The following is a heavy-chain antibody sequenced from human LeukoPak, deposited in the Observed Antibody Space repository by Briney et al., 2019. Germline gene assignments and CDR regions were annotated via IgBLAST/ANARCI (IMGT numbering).Heavy chain of an antibody. D-gene: IGHD1-1*01. J-gene: IGHJ4*02. CDR1: GLIFSSYE. CDR2: INSGGSSI. V-gene: IGHV3-48*03. CDR3: VRDQGTWEYDF. Sequence: PGGSLRLSCAASGLIFSSYEMNWVRQAPGKGLEWVSYINSGGSSIYYAVSVRGRFTISRDNAKNSLYLQMNTLRAEDTAVYYCVRDQGTWEYDFWGQGTLATVSS.